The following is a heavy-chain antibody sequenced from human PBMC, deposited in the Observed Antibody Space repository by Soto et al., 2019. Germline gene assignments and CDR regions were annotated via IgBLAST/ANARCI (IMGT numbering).Heavy chain of an antibody. CDR2: ISYDGSNK. J-gene: IGHJ5*02. Sequence: PGGSLRLSCAASGFPFSIYAMHLVRQAPGKGLEWVAVISYDGSNKYYADSVKGRFTISRDNSKNTLYLQMNSLRAEDTAVYYCARAVFSVATPFDPWGQGKLVTVSS. V-gene: IGHV3-30-3*01. CDR3: ARAVFSVATPFDP. D-gene: IGHD2-15*01. CDR1: GFPFSIYA.